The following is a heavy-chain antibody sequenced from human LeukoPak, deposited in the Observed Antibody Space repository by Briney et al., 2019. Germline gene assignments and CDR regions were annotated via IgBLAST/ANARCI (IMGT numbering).Heavy chain of an antibody. V-gene: IGHV1-2*02. Sequence: ASVKVSCKASGYTFTGYYMHWVRQAPGQGLEWMGWINPNSGGTNYAQKFQGRVTMTRDTSISTAYMELSRLRSDDTAVYYCARTYYDFWSETPPDYWGQGTLVTVSS. J-gene: IGHJ4*02. CDR1: GYTFTGYY. CDR3: ARTYYDFWSETPPDY. CDR2: INPNSGGT. D-gene: IGHD3-3*01.